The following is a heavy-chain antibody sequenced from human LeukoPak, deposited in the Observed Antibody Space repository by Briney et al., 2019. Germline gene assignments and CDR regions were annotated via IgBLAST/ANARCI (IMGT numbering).Heavy chain of an antibody. V-gene: IGHV3-30*02. J-gene: IGHJ4*02. CDR1: GFTFSNYG. Sequence: GGPLRLSCAASGFTFSNYGVHWVRQAPGKRLEWVAFIRYDGSNKYYADSVKGRFTISRDNSKNTLYLQMNSLRAEDTAVYYCAKPYSSAYYFDYWGQGTLVTVSS. CDR2: IRYDGSNK. D-gene: IGHD6-19*01. CDR3: AKPYSSAYYFDY.